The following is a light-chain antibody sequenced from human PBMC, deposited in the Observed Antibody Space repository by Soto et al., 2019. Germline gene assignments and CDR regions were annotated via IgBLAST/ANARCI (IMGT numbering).Light chain of an antibody. V-gene: IGLV1-40*01. CDR2: YNN. Sequence: QSVLTQPPSVSGAPGQRVTISCTGSSSNLGAGYDVHWYQHLPGIAPKLLIYYNNNRPSGVPDRFSGSKSGTSASLAITGLQAEDEADYFCQSYDSSLSGSVFGGGTKVTVL. CDR1: SSNLGAGYD. J-gene: IGLJ3*02. CDR3: QSYDSSLSGSV.